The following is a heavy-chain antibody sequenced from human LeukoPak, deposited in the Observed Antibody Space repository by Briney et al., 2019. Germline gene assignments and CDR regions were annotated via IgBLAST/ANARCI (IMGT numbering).Heavy chain of an antibody. Sequence: GGSLRLSCAASGFTFSSYEMNWVRQAPGKGLGWVSYISSSGSTIYYADSVKGRFTISRDNAKNSLYLQMNSLRAEDTAVYYCARDHNDYVWGSNPYWGQGTLVTVSS. D-gene: IGHD3-16*01. CDR2: ISSSGSTI. CDR1: GFTFSSYE. V-gene: IGHV3-48*03. CDR3: ARDHNDYVWGSNPY. J-gene: IGHJ4*02.